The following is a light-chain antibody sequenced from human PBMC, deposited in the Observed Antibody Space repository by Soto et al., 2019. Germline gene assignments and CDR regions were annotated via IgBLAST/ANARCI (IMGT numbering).Light chain of an antibody. CDR3: SSYTSSSTLEV. V-gene: IGLV2-14*01. CDR2: EVS. J-gene: IGLJ3*02. CDR1: SSDVGDYNY. Sequence: QSVLTQPASVSGSPGQSITISCTGTSSDVGDYNYFSWYQQHPGKAPKLMIYEVSNRPSGVSNRFSGSKSGNTASLTISGLQAEDEADYYCSSYTSSSTLEVFGGGTKLTVL.